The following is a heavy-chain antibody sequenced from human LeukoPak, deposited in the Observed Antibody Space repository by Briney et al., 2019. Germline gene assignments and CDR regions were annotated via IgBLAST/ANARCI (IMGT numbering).Heavy chain of an antibody. CDR2: IWYDGSNK. CDR3: ARGDGYNDAEYLQH. V-gene: IGHV3-33*01. Sequence: AGGCLRLSCAASGFTFSSDGMHWVRQAPGKGVEWVAVIWYDGSNKYYGDSVKGRFTISRDKSKKTLYLQMNSLRVEDTAVYYCARGDGYNDAEYLQHWGQGTLVTVS. J-gene: IGHJ1*01. CDR1: GFTFSSDG. D-gene: IGHD5-24*01.